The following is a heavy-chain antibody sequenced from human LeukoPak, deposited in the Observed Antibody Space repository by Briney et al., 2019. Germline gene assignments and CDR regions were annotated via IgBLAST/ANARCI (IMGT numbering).Heavy chain of an antibody. CDR1: AFTLTDYW. J-gene: IGHJ4*02. D-gene: IGHD1-7*01. CDR3: VRDGGGTTPYDC. V-gene: IGHV3-74*01. Sequence: GGSLRLSCAPSAFTLTDYWMNSVRHAPGKGPVWVSHISPDGRNIAYADSVKGRFTIYKDSDKNTLYLQMNSLRVGDTAVYYCVRDGGGTTPYDCWGQGTLVTVSS. CDR2: ISPDGRNI.